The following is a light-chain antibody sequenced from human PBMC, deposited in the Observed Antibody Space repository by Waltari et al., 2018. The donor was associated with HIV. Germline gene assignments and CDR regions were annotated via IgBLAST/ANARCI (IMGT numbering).Light chain of an antibody. CDR3: AAWDDSLDGPV. V-gene: IGLV1-44*01. CDR2: GNT. Sequence: QPVLTQPPSASGTPGQRVIISCSGSSSNIGRHAVSWYQHLPGATPPLLIFGNTQRSSGVPDRFSGSKSATSASLAISGLRSVDEADYSCAAWDDSLDGPVFGGGTKLTVL. J-gene: IGLJ2*01. CDR1: SSNIGRHA.